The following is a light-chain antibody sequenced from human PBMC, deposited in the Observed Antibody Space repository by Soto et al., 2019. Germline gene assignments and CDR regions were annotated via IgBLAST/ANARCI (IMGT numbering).Light chain of an antibody. CDR2: EVS. J-gene: IGLJ1*01. CDR1: SSDVGGYNY. V-gene: IGLV2-14*01. Sequence: QSVLTQPASVSGSPGQSITISCTGTSSDVGGYNYVSWYQQHPGKAPKLMIYEVSNRPSGVSNCFSGSKSGNTASLTISGLQAEDEADYYCSSYTSSSHYVFGTGTKLTVL. CDR3: SSYTSSSHYV.